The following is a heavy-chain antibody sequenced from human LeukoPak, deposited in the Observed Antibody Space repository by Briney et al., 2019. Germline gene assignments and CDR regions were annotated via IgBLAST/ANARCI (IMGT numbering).Heavy chain of an antibody. D-gene: IGHD3-9*01. J-gene: IGHJ3*02. CDR2: INHYVGET. Sequence: GFSVNVSCKASGYRVTRCFIHWLRPAPGQEVEWMGWINHYVGETHSAQKFLGRVTMTGDTSITTAYIELRDLRSDDTAVYNSAREPAISGRWVFDIWGQGTMVTVSS. CDR1: GYRVTRCF. CDR3: AREPAISGRWVFDI. V-gene: IGHV1-2*02.